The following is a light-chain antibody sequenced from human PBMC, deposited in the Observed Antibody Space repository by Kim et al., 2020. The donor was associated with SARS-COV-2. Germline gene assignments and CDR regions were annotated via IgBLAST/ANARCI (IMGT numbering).Light chain of an antibody. CDR3: HQYYSSPPS. J-gene: IGKJ2*03. Sequence: RDTLNCKSSQTILYNSNKKNYLAWYQQKPGQPPKVLIYWASTQESGGPDRFSGSGSGTDFTLTISSLRAEDVAVYYCHQYYSSPPSFGQGTRLEI. V-gene: IGKV4-1*01. CDR1: QTILYNSNKKNY. CDR2: WAS.